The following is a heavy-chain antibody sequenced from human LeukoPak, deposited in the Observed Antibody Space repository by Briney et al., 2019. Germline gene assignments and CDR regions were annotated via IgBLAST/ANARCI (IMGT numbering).Heavy chain of an antibody. D-gene: IGHD3-10*01. CDR2: ISSSSSYI. V-gene: IGHV3-21*01. CDR1: GFTFSHYW. Sequence: GESLRLSCAASGFTFSHYWMAWVRQAPGKGLERVSSISSSSSYIYYADSVKGRFTISRDNAKNSLYLQMNSLRAEDTAVYCCAASGPITMVRGTRVGRGYYMDVWGKGTTVTVSS. CDR3: AASGPITMVRGTRVGRGYYMDV. J-gene: IGHJ6*03.